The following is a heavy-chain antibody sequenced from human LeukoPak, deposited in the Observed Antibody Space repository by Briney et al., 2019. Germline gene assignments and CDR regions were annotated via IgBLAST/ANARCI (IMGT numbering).Heavy chain of an antibody. CDR2: ISSSSSYI. CDR1: GFTFSSYS. CDR3: AKGRDRGSFDY. V-gene: IGHV3-21*04. Sequence: GGSLRLSCAVSGFTFSSYSMNWVRQAPGKGLEWVSSISSSSSYIYYADSVKGRFTISRDNSKNTLYLQMNSLRAEDTAVYYCAKGRDRGSFDYWGQGTLVTVSS. J-gene: IGHJ4*02. D-gene: IGHD3-10*01.